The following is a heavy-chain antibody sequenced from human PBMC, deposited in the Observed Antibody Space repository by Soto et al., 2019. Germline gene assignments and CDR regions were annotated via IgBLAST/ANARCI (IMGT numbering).Heavy chain of an antibody. D-gene: IGHD1-1*01. CDR3: ARQHMGSYYFDS. J-gene: IGHJ4*02. Sequence: QVQLAESGGGVVQPGRSLRLSCAASGFSFNNHGMHWVRQAPGKGLEWVAVIWYDGSYKYYADSVKGRFTISRDNSKNTLYQQMNSLRAGDTALYYCARQHMGSYYFDSWGQGTLVTVSS. CDR1: GFSFNNHG. V-gene: IGHV3-33*01. CDR2: IWYDGSYK.